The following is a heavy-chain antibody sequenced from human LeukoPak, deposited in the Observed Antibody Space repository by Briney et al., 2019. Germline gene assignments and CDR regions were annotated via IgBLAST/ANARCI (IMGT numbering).Heavy chain of an antibody. D-gene: IGHD3-22*01. J-gene: IGHJ4*02. Sequence: PGGSLRLSCAASGFTFSSYWMSWVRQAPGKGLEWVANIKQDGSEKYYVDSVKGRFTISRDNAKNSLYLQMNSLRAEDTAVYYCARVGPHYYDSSGYYYLFDYWGQGTLVTVSS. CDR3: ARVGPHYYDSSGYYYLFDY. CDR1: GFTFSSYW. V-gene: IGHV3-7*01. CDR2: IKQDGSEK.